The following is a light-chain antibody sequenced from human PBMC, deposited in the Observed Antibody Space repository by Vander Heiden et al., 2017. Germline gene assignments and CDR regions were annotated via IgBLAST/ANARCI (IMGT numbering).Light chain of an antibody. CDR2: GAS. CDR1: QSVSSSY. CDR3: QHYGSSPRT. V-gene: IGKV3-20*01. J-gene: IGKJ1*01. Sequence: DIELTQSPGTPSLSPGERATLSCRANQSVSSSYLAWYQHKPGQAPRLLIYGASSRATGIPDRFSGSGSGTDFTLTISRLEPEDFAVYYCQHYGSSPRTLGHGTKVEIK.